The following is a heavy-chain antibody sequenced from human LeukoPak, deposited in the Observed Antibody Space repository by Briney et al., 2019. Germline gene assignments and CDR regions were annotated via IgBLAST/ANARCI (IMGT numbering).Heavy chain of an antibody. Sequence: SETLSLTCTVSGDSISSSSYYWGWIRQPPGKGLEWIGSIYYSGSTYYNPSLKSRVTISVDTSKNQFSLKLSSVTAADTAVYYCARHRAYLYDKEYRGEFGRLVNPRRYYYMDVWGKGTTVTISS. J-gene: IGHJ6*03. CDR1: GDSISSSSYY. D-gene: IGHD6-6*01. CDR3: ARHRAYLYDKEYRGEFGRLVNPRRYYYMDV. CDR2: IYYSGST. V-gene: IGHV4-39*01.